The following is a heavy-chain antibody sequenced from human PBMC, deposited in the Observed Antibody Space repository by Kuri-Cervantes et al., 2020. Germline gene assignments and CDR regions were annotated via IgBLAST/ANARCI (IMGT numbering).Heavy chain of an antibody. CDR1: GFNYITYW. D-gene: IGHD3-3*01. J-gene: IGHJ5*02. V-gene: IGHV3-74*01. CDR2: TKSDGDT. Sequence: GGSLRLSCAASGFNYITYWIHWVRQDPGMGLVWVSRTKSDGDTIYADSVKGRFTVSRDNARNTVYLQMNSLRAEDTAVYYCAKDYCSHGACYYTTYEFDPWGQGTLVTVSS. CDR3: AKDYCSHGACYYTTYEFDP.